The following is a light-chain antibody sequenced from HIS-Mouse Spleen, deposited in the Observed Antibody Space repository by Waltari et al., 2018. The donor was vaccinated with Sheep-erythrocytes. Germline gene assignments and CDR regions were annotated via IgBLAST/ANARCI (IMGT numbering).Light chain of an antibody. V-gene: IGLV2-11*01. CDR2: DVS. Sequence: QSALTPPRSVSGSPGQSVTIPCTGTSSDVGGYNYVSWYQQHPGKAPKLMIYDVSKRPSGVPDRFSVSKSGNTASLTISGLQAEDEADYYCCSYAGSYNHVFATGTKVTVL. CDR3: CSYAGSYNHV. CDR1: SSDVGGYNY. J-gene: IGLJ1*01.